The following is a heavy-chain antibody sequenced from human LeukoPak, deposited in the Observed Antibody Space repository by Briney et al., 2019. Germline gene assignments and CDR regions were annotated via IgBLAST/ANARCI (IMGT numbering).Heavy chain of an antibody. CDR1: GDSISSYY. CDR2: IYYSGTT. J-gene: IGHJ5*02. Sequence: SETLSLTCTVSGDSISSYYWSWIRQPAGKGVEWIGYIYYSGTTNYNPSLKSRVTISVDTSKNQFSLKLSSVTAADTAVYYCARQVREQWLARFDPWGQGTLVTVSS. CDR3: ARQVREQWLARFDP. D-gene: IGHD6-19*01. V-gene: IGHV4-59*08.